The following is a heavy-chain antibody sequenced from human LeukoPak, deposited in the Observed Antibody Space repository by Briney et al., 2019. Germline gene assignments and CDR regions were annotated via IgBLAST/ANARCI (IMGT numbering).Heavy chain of an antibody. Sequence: PGGSLRLSCAASGFTFSSYEMNWVPQAPGKGLEWVSYISSSGSTIYYTDSVKGRFTISRDNAKKSLYLQMNSLRAEDTAVYYCARDRSSSSWYVFDHWGQGTLVTVSS. D-gene: IGHD6-13*01. CDR2: ISSSGSTI. CDR1: GFTFSSYE. V-gene: IGHV3-48*03. CDR3: ARDRSSSSWYVFDH. J-gene: IGHJ4*02.